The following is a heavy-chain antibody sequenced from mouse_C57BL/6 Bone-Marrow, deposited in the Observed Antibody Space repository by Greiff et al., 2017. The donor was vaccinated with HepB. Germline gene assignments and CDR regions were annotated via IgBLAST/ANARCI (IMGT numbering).Heavy chain of an antibody. CDR1: GYSITSGYD. CDR2: ISYSGST. CDR3: ARTGTTVVARGYYYAMDY. Sequence: EVKVVESGPGMVKPSQSLSLTCTVTGYSITSGYDWHWIRHFPGNKLEWMGYISYSGSTNYNPSLKSRISITHDTSKNHFFLKLNSVTTEDTATYYCARTGTTVVARGYYYAMDYWGQGTSVTVSS. J-gene: IGHJ4*01. V-gene: IGHV3-1*01. D-gene: IGHD1-1*01.